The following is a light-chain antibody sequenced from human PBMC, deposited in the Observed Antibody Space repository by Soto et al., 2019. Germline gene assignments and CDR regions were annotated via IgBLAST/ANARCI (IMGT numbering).Light chain of an antibody. CDR2: GAS. J-gene: IGKJ5*01. Sequence: EIVLTQSPGTLSLSPGERATLSCRASQSVSSSYLAWYQQRPGQAPRLLIYGASTRATGIPARFSGSGSGTEFTLTISSLQSEDRAVDVWGKYVNWPPPSFGRG. CDR1: QSVSSSY. V-gene: IGKV3-15*01. CDR3: GKYVNWPPPS.